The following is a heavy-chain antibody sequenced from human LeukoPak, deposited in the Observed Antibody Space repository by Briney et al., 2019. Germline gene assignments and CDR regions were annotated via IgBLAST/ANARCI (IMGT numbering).Heavy chain of an antibody. CDR1: GGSISTYY. CDR2: IDYSGST. V-gene: IGHV4-59*08. Sequence: PSETLSLTCTVSGGSISTYYWSWIRQPPGKGLEWIGYIDYSGSTNYNPSLKSRVTMSVDTSKNQFSLKLSSVTAADRAVYYCARWYSSGWAFDYWGQGTLVTVSS. CDR3: ARWYSSGWAFDY. D-gene: IGHD6-19*01. J-gene: IGHJ4*02.